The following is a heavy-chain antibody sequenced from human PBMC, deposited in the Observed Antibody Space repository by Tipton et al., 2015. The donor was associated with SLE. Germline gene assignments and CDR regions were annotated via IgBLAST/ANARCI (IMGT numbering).Heavy chain of an antibody. CDR1: GFTFSSYW. D-gene: IGHD6-13*01. J-gene: IGHJ3*02. V-gene: IGHV3-7*01. Sequence: SLRLSCAASGFTFSSYWMSWVRQAPGKGLEWVANIKQDGSEKYYVDSVKGRFTISRDNAKNSLYLQMNSLRAGDTAVYYCARFAVTAAAAFDIWGQGTMVTVSS. CDR2: IKQDGSEK. CDR3: ARFAVTAAAAFDI.